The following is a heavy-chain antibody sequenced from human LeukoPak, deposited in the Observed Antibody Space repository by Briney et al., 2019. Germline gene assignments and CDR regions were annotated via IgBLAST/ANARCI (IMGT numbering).Heavy chain of an antibody. CDR2: ISGRRSFI. CDR3: ARDSAAGTTSFSFDL. V-gene: IGHV3-21*01. CDR1: GFTFSSYN. D-gene: IGHD6-13*01. Sequence: GGSLRVSCAASGFTFSSYNMNWVRQAPGKGLEWVSSISGRRSFIYYADSVKGRFTISRDNARNSLYLQMNSLGAEDTAVYYCARDSAAGTTSFSFDLWGHGTLVTVSS. J-gene: IGHJ4*01.